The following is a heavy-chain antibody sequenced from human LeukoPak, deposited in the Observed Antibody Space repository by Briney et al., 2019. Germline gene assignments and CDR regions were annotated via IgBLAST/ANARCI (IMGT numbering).Heavy chain of an antibody. CDR2: IGTTGDT. D-gene: IGHD3-22*01. J-gene: IGHJ4*02. V-gene: IGHV3-13*04. CDR1: GFTFSSYD. Sequence: GGSLRLSCAASGFTFSSYDMHWVRQLTGKGLEWVSGIGTTGDTSYAGSVRGRFTISRENARNSLYLQMNSLRAGDTAVYYCARVQSRGYYYFDYWGQGTLVTVSS. CDR3: ARVQSRGYYYFDY.